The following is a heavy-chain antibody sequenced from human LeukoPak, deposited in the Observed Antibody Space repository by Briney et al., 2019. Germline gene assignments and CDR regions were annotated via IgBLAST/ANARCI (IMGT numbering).Heavy chain of an antibody. J-gene: IGHJ5*02. V-gene: IGHV1-3*01. CDR3: ANFDTLYYHLLTGP. CDR1: GYTFTSYA. D-gene: IGHD3-9*01. Sequence: ASVKVSCKASGYTFTSYAMHWVRQAPGQRLEWMGWINAGNGNTKYSQKFQGRVTITRDTSASTAYMELSSLRSEDTAVYYGANFDTLYYHLLTGPWGQGNLVIVSS. CDR2: INAGNGNT.